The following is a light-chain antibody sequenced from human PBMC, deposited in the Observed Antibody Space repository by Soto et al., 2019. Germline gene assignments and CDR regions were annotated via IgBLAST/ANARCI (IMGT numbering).Light chain of an antibody. Sequence: QSVLTQPASVSGSPGQSITISCTGTSSDVGGHNYVSWYQQHPGKAPKLMIYDVSNRPSGVSNRFSGAKSGNTASLTISVLQAEDEADYYCSSYTSSSTPVFGGGTKLTVL. CDR1: SSDVGGHNY. J-gene: IGLJ2*01. CDR2: DVS. V-gene: IGLV2-14*01. CDR3: SSYTSSSTPV.